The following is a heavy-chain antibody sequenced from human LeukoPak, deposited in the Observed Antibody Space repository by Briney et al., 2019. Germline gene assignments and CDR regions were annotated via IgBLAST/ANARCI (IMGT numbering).Heavy chain of an antibody. CDR2: ISSSGSTI. D-gene: IGHD3-22*01. Sequence: PRGSLRLSCAASGFTFSDYYMSWIRQAPGKGLEWVSHISSSGSTIYYADSVKGRFTISRDNAKNSLYLQMNSLRAEGTAVYYCASPYSYYYDSSGYYPRGVSFDIWGQGTMVTVSS. CDR1: GFTFSDYY. CDR3: ASPYSYYYDSSGYYPRGVSFDI. J-gene: IGHJ3*02. V-gene: IGHV3-11*01.